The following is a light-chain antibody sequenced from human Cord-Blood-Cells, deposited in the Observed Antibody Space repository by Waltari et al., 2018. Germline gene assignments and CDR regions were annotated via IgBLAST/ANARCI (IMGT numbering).Light chain of an antibody. CDR2: GKN. CDR1: SPRSYY. J-gene: IGLJ2*01. CDR3: NSRDSSGNHLV. Sequence: SSELTQAPAVSVALGQTVRITCQGDSPRSYYASWYQQKPGQAPVIVIYGKNNRPPGFPDRFSGASSGNTASLTITGAQAEDEADYYCNSRDSSGNHLVFGGGTKLTVL. V-gene: IGLV3-19*01.